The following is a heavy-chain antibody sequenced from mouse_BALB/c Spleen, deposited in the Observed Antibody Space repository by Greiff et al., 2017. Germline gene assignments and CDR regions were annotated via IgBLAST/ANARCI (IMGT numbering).Heavy chain of an antibody. CDR3: VRGLYDDAMDY. D-gene: IGHD2-14*01. CDR1: GFSLTSYD. J-gene: IGHJ4*01. Sequence: VMLVESGPGLVAPSQSLSITCTVSGFSLTSYDISWIRQPPGKGLEWLGVIWTGGGTNYNSAFMSRLSISKDNSKSQVFLKMNSLQTDDTAIYYCVRGLYDDAMDYWGQGTSVTVSS. V-gene: IGHV2-9-2*01. CDR2: IWTGGGT.